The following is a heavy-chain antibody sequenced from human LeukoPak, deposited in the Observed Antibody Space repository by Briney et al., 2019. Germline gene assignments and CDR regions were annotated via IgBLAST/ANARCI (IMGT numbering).Heavy chain of an antibody. CDR1: GFTFSNAW. CDR3: TTQLWFGERGDY. J-gene: IGHJ4*02. V-gene: IGHV3-15*01. CDR2: IKSKTDGGTT. Sequence: GGSLRLSCATSGFTFSNAWMSWVRQAPGKGLEWVGRIKSKTDGGTTDYAAPVKGRFTISRDDSKNTLYLQMNSLKTEDTAVYYCTTQLWFGERGDYWGQGTLVTVSS. D-gene: IGHD3-10*01.